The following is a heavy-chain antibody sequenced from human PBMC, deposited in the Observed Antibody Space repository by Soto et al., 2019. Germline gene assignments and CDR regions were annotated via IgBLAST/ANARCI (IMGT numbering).Heavy chain of an antibody. CDR3: ARDPFSAVAGTRNFDY. D-gene: IGHD6-19*01. Sequence: GGSLRLSCAASGFTFSSYSMNWVRQAPGKGLEWVSYISSSSSTIYYADSVKGRFTISRDNAKNSLYLQMNSLRAEDTAVYYCARDPFSAVAGTRNFDYWGQGTLVTVSS. CDR2: ISSSSSTI. V-gene: IGHV3-48*01. CDR1: GFTFSSYS. J-gene: IGHJ4*02.